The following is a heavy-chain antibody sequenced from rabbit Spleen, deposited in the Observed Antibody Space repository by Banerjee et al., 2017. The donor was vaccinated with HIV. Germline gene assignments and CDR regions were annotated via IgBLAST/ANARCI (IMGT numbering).Heavy chain of an antibody. CDR3: ARDAGTSFSTYGMDL. CDR1: GFSFSSSYD. CDR2: IYTGNGKT. Sequence: QEQLVESGGGLVQPGASLTLTCTASGFSFSSSYDMCWVRQAPGKGLEWIGCIYTGNGKTYYASWAKGRFTISKTSSTTVTLQMTSLTAADTATYFCARDAGTSFSTYGMDLWGPGTLVTVS. V-gene: IGHV1S45*01. J-gene: IGHJ6*01. D-gene: IGHD8-1*01.